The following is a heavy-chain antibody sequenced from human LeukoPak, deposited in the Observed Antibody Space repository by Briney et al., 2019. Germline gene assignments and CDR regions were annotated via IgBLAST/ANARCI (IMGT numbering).Heavy chain of an antibody. V-gene: IGHV5-51*01. CDR1: GYSFPNYW. J-gene: IGHJ4*02. Sequence: GESLKISCQGSGYSFPNYWIAWVRQMPGKGLEWMGIIYPGDSDTRYSPSFQGQVTISADKSISTAYLQWSSLKASDTAMYYCARTEGLDDYAVYWGQGTLVTVSS. D-gene: IGHD4-17*01. CDR2: IYPGDSDT. CDR3: ARTEGLDDYAVY.